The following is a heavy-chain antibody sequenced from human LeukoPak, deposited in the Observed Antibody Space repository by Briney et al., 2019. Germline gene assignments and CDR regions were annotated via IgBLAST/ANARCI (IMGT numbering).Heavy chain of an antibody. CDR2: ISWNSGSI. V-gene: IGHV3-9*01. CDR1: GFTFSSYA. Sequence: GGSLRLSCAASGFTFSSYAMHWVRQAPGKGLEWVSGISWNSGSIGYADSVKGRFTISRDNAKNSLYLQMNSLRAEDTALYYCAKDGVIEGYFDYWGQGTLVTVSS. D-gene: IGHD3-16*02. CDR3: AKDGVIEGYFDY. J-gene: IGHJ4*02.